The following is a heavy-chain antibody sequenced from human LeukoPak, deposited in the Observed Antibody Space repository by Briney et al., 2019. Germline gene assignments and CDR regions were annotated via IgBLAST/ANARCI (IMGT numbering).Heavy chain of an antibody. V-gene: IGHV4-59*01. J-gene: IGHJ3*02. Sequence: SETLSLTCTVSGGPINSDYWNWLRQPPGQGLEWIGYIYSSGSTNYNPSLNSRVSISLDTSKNQLSLKLGSVTAADAAVYYCARGAGRWAIWGQGTMVTVSS. CDR1: GGPINSDY. CDR3: ARGAGRWAI. D-gene: IGHD4-23*01. CDR2: IYSSGST.